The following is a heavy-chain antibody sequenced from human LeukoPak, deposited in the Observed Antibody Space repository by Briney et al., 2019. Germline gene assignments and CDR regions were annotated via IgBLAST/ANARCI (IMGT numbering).Heavy chain of an antibody. D-gene: IGHD6-19*01. V-gene: IGHV4-59*01. CDR1: GVSISSYY. CDR3: ARGSDSSGWYGD. CDR2: IYYSGST. Sequence: SETLSLTCTVSGVSISSYYWSWIRQPPGKGLEWIGYIYYSGSTNYNPSLKSRVTISVDTSKNQFSLKLSSVTAADTAVYYCARGSDSSGWYGDWGQGTLVTVSS. J-gene: IGHJ4*02.